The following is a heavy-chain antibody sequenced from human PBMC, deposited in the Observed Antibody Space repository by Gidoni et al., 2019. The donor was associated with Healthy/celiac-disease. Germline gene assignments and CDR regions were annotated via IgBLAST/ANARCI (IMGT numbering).Heavy chain of an antibody. Sequence: EVQLVESGGGLVKPGGSLRLACAASGFTFSSYSMNWVRQARGKGREGVSSISSSSSYIYYADSVKGRFTISGDNAKNSLYLQMNSLRAEDTAVYYCARDFGGYSYGLRYYYYYGMDVWGQGTTVTVSS. CDR3: ARDFGGYSYGLRYYYYYGMDV. CDR2: ISSSSSYI. CDR1: GFTFSSYS. J-gene: IGHJ6*02. D-gene: IGHD5-18*01. V-gene: IGHV3-21*01.